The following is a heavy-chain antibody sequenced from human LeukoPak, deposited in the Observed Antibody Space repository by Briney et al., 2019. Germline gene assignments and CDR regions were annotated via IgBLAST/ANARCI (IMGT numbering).Heavy chain of an antibody. CDR3: ARVGPKARAIVVVTALDY. CDR2: IRYDGSTR. D-gene: IGHD2-21*02. CDR1: GFTFSNYG. J-gene: IGHJ4*02. V-gene: IGHV3-30*02. Sequence: RGSLRLSCAASGFTFSNYGMHWVGQAPGKGLEWVAFIRYDGSTRYHADSVKGRFTISRDNSKNTLYLQMNSLRAEDTAVYYCARVGPKARAIVVVTALDYWGQGTLVTVSS.